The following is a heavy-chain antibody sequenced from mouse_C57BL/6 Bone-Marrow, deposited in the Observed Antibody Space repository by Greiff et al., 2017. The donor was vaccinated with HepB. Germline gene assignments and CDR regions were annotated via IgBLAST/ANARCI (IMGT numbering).Heavy chain of an antibody. CDR2: IYPGDGDT. CDR3: ARCTTVVAPYFDY. Sequence: QVHVKQSGAELVKPGASVKISCKASGYAFSSYWMNWVKQRPGKGLEWIGQIYPGDGDTNYNGKFKGKATLTADKSSSTAYMQLSSLTSEDSAVYFCARCTTVVAPYFDYWGQGTTLTVSS. D-gene: IGHD1-1*01. J-gene: IGHJ2*01. CDR1: GYAFSSYW. V-gene: IGHV1-80*01.